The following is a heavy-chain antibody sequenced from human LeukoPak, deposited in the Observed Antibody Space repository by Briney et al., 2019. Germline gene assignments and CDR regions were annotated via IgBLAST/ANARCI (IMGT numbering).Heavy chain of an antibody. CDR2: IYYSGRT. J-gene: IGHJ1*01. Sequence: SETLSLTCTLFGDSVSRSDSYWDWLRQPPGTGLEWIGTIYYSGRTYYSPSLKSRVTLSIDMSNNQFSLILSSVTAADTALYFCARRRYYDSSGYLEWGQGTLVTVSS. V-gene: IGHV4-39*01. CDR1: GDSVSRSDSY. CDR3: ARRRYYDSSGYLE. D-gene: IGHD3-22*01.